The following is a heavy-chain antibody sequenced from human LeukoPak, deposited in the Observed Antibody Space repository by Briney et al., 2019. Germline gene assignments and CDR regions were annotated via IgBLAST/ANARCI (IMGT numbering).Heavy chain of an antibody. V-gene: IGHV4-30-4*08. CDR3: ARDSGGWYARVDY. D-gene: IGHD6-19*01. CDR2: IYYSGST. Sequence: SETLSLTCTVSGGSISSGDNYWRWIRQPPGKGLEWIGYIYYSGSTYYNPSLKSRVTISVDTSKNQFSLKLSSVTAADTAVYYCARDSGGWYARVDYWGQGTLVTVSS. CDR1: GGSISSGDNY. J-gene: IGHJ4*02.